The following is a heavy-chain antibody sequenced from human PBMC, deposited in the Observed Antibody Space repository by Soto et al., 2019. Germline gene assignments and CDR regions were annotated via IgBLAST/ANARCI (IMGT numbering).Heavy chain of an antibody. D-gene: IGHD3-22*01. CDR2: ILYDGSNT. CDR1: GFIFSNYG. V-gene: IGHV3-30*18. CDR3: AKSPSYYDNSGYYLYYFDY. Sequence: GGSLRLSCAASGFIFSNYGMHWVRQAPGKGLEWVALILYDGSNTYYADSVKGRFAISRDNSKNTLYLQMNSLRAEDTAVYYCAKSPSYYDNSGYYLYYFDYWGKGALVTVSS. J-gene: IGHJ4*02.